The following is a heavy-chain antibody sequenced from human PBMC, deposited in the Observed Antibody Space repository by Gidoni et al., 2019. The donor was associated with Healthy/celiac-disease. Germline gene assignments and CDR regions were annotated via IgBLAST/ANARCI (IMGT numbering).Heavy chain of an antibody. D-gene: IGHD3-22*01. CDR1: GGTFSSYA. CDR3: ARDLGGNYYDSSGYPDDY. Sequence: QVQLVQSGAEVTKPGSSVKVSCKASGGTFSSYAISWVRQAPGQGLEWMGGIIPIFGTANYAQKFQGRVTITADESTSTAYMELSSLRSEDTAVYYCARDLGGNYYDSSGYPDDYWGQGTLVTVSS. J-gene: IGHJ4*02. CDR2: IIPIFGTA. V-gene: IGHV1-69*01.